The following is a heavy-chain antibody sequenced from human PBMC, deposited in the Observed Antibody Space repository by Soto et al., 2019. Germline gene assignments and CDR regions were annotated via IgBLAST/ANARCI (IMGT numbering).Heavy chain of an antibody. CDR1: GYTFTSYA. Sequence: ASVKVSCKASGYTFTSYAMHWVRQAPGQRLEWMGWINAGNGNTKYSQKFQGRVTITRDTSASTAYMELSSLRSEDTAVYYCARSGIRTMIVEPLFDYWGQGTLVTVSS. J-gene: IGHJ4*02. V-gene: IGHV1-3*01. D-gene: IGHD3-22*01. CDR3: ARSGIRTMIVEPLFDY. CDR2: INAGNGNT.